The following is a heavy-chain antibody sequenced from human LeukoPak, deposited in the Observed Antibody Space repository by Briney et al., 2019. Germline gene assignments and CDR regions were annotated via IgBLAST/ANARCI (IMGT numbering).Heavy chain of an antibody. J-gene: IGHJ3*02. V-gene: IGHV4-59*08. CDR2: IYYSGST. CDR3: ARATRGVTPPRRRYAFDI. D-gene: IGHD3-10*01. Sequence: SETLSLTCTVSGGSISSYYWSWIRQPPGKGMEWIGYIYYSGSTNYNPSLKSRVTISLDTTKTQFSLKLSSVTAADTAVYYCARATRGVTPPRRRYAFDIWGQGTMVTVSS. CDR1: GGSISSYY.